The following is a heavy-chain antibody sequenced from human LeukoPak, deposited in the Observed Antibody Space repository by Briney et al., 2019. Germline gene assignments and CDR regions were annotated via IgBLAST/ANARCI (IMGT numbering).Heavy chain of an antibody. D-gene: IGHD3-10*01. J-gene: IGHJ3*02. CDR2: ISSGSGHI. CDR1: GFTFSSYS. CDR3: ARRGSGATKDDSFCI. Sequence: PGGSLRLSCAASGFTFSSYSINWVRQAPGKGLEWVSSISSGSGHIYYADSVKGRFTISRDNAKNSLYLQMNSLRAEDTAVYYWARRGSGATKDDSFCIWGQRTKGIVSS. V-gene: IGHV3-21*01.